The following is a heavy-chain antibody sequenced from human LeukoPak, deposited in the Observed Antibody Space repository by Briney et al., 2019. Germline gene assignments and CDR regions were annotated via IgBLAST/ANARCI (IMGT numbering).Heavy chain of an antibody. D-gene: IGHD2-21*01. V-gene: IGHV4-59*01. CDR3: ARRRGDRLLFDY. CDR2: IYYSGST. Sequence: SETLSLTCTVSGGSFSSYYWSWLRKPPGKGLEWIRYIYYSGSTHYNSSLKSRVTISVDTSRNQFSLKLSSVTAADTAVYYCARRRGDRLLFDYWGQGTLVTVSS. J-gene: IGHJ4*02. CDR1: GGSFSSYY.